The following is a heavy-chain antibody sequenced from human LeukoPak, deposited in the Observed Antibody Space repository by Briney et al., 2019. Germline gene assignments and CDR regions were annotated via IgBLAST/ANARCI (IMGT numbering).Heavy chain of an antibody. CDR2: INHSGST. V-gene: IGHV4-34*01. D-gene: IGHD6-13*01. CDR3: ARSLHSIAAAGGWFDP. Sequence: SETLSLTCAVYGGSFSGYYWSWIRQPPGKGLEWIGEINHSGSTNYNPSLKSRVTISVDTSKNQFSLKLSSVTAADTAVYYCARSLHSIAAAGGWFDPWSQGTLVTVSS. J-gene: IGHJ5*02. CDR1: GGSFSGYY.